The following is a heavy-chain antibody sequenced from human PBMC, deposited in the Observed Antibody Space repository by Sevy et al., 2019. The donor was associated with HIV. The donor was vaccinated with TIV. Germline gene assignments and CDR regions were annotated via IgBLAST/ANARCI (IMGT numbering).Heavy chain of an antibody. Sequence: GGSLRLSCAASGFIFNNYAMSWFRQAPGKGLEWVSAISSSGEGTYYADSVKGRFTISRDNSKNTLYLQINSLRAEDTAIYYCARASVEMTTIGDHWGQGTLVTVSS. CDR2: ISSSGEGT. CDR1: GFIFNNYA. V-gene: IGHV3-23*01. D-gene: IGHD4-4*01. CDR3: ARASVEMTTIGDH. J-gene: IGHJ4*02.